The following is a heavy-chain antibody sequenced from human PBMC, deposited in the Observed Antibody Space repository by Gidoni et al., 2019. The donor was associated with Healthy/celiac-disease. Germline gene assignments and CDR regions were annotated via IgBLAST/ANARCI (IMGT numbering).Heavy chain of an antibody. Sequence: QLQLQESGPGLEKPSETLSLTCTVSGGSISTSSYYWGWIRPPPGKGLEWLGSIYYSGSTYYNPSIKSRVTISVDTSKNQFSLKMSSVNAADTAVYYCAGHDPPFDYWGQGTLVTVSS. CDR2: IYYSGST. CDR1: GGSISTSSYY. CDR3: AGHDPPFDY. J-gene: IGHJ4*02. V-gene: IGHV4-39*01.